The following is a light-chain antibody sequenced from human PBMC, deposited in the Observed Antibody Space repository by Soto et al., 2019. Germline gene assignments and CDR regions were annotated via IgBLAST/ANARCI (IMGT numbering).Light chain of an antibody. CDR3: AAWDDSLNGPYV. Sequence: QSVLTQPPSVSEAPRQRVTISCSGSSSNIGNNAVNWYQQLPGKAPKLLIYYDDLLPSGVSDRFSGSKSGTSASLAISGLQSEDEADYYCAAWDDSLNGPYVFGTGTNVTVL. V-gene: IGLV1-36*01. CDR1: SSNIGNNA. CDR2: YDD. J-gene: IGLJ1*01.